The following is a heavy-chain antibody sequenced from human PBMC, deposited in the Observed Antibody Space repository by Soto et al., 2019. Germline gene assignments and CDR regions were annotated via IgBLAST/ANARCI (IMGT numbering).Heavy chain of an antibody. CDR2: ITINGNT. V-gene: IGHV4-4*07. D-gene: IGHD1-7*01. CDR1: GAYISDFS. Sequence: PSGTLSLTCRVSGAYISDFSWSWIRQPAGKGLEWIGRITINGNTQKNPSFKSRVTMSIDTSRNHFSLNLQSATAADTALYYCARGTGDNWTYEAHWGPGTLVTVSS. CDR3: ARGTGDNWTYEAH. J-gene: IGHJ1*01.